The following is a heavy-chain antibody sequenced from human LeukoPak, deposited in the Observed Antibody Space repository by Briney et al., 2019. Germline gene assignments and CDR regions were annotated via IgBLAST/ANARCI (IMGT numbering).Heavy chain of an antibody. J-gene: IGHJ6*01. CDR2: IYYSGST. CDR1: GFTFSSYA. CDR3: ARGSASAPTGM. Sequence: GSLRLSCAASGFTFSSYAMSWIRQPPGKGLEWIGYIYYSGSTNYNPSLKSRVTISVDTSKNQFSLKLSSVTAADTTVYSCARGSASAPTGM. V-gene: IGHV4-59*01. D-gene: IGHD3-3*01.